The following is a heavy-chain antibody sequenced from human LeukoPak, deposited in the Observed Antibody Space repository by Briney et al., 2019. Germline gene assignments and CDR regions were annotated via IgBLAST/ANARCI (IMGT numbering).Heavy chain of an antibody. Sequence: SHTLSLTCTVSGRSISSGGYYWRWIRQHPGKGLEWIGYIYYSGSTYYNPSLKSRVTISVDTSKNQFSLKLSSVTAADTAVYYCARGDGYNSNPDYWGQGTLVTVSS. D-gene: IGHD5-24*01. V-gene: IGHV4-31*03. CDR2: IYYSGST. CDR3: ARGDGYNSNPDY. J-gene: IGHJ4*02. CDR1: GRSISSGGYY.